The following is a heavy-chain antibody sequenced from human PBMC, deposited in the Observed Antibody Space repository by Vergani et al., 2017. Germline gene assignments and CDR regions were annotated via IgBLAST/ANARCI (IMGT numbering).Heavy chain of an antibody. Sequence: QLQLQESGPGLVKPSETLSLTCSVSGGSISSSSYFWGWIRQPPGQGLEWIGSIYYSGSTYYNPSLKSRVTISVDTSTSTVYMELSSLRSEDTAVYYCARDLQLERPKYYFDYWGQGTLVTVSS. J-gene: IGHJ4*02. CDR1: GGSISSSSYF. CDR3: ARDLQLERPKYYFDY. V-gene: IGHV4-39*07. CDR2: IYYSGST. D-gene: IGHD1-1*01.